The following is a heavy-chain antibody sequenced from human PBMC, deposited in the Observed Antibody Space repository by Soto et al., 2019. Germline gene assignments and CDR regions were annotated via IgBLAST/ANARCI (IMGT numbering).Heavy chain of an antibody. D-gene: IGHD2-15*01. CDR3: ARDRRDSGMALRY. CDR1: GYTFTIYA. CDR2: INAGNGNT. Sequence: GASVKVSCKASGYTFTIYAMHWVRQAPGQRLEWMGWINAGNGNTKYSQKFQGRVTITRDTSASTAYMELSSLRSEDTAVYYCARDRRDSGMALRYWGQGTLVTVSS. V-gene: IGHV1-3*01. J-gene: IGHJ4*02.